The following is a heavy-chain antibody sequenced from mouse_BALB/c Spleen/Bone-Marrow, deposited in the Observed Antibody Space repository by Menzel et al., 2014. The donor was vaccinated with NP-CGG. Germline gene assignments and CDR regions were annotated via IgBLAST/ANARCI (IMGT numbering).Heavy chain of an antibody. Sequence: EVKLEESGAELVKPGASVKLSCTAPGFNIKDTYMRWVKQRPEQGLEWIGRIDPANGNTKYDPKFQGKATITADTSSNTAYPQLSGLTSEDTAVYYCANYYYGSSLFAYWGQGTLVTVSA. J-gene: IGHJ3*01. CDR3: ANYYYGSSLFAY. CDR2: IDPANGNT. V-gene: IGHV14-3*02. CDR1: GFNIKDTY. D-gene: IGHD1-1*01.